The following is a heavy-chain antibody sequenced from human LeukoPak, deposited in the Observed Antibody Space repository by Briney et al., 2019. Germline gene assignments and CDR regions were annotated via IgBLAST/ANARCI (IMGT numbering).Heavy chain of an antibody. Sequence: GGSLRLSCAASGFTFGTFAFSWVRQAPGKGLEWVSSITGDDSTYYADSVKGRFTISRDTSSNKLYLQMTSLRAEDTALYYCAKGHYDFRDYWGQGTLVTVSS. J-gene: IGHJ4*02. CDR3: AKGHYDFRDY. D-gene: IGHD3-3*01. V-gene: IGHV3-23*01. CDR1: GFTFGTFA. CDR2: ITGDDST.